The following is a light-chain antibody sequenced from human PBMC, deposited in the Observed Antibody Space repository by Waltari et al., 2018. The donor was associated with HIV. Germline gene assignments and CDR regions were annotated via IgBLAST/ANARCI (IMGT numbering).Light chain of an antibody. CDR1: QIVSSD. Sequence: EKVMTQSPVTLFVSPGERATLLCRASQIVSSDLAWYQQRPGQAPRLLIYGASTRATGIPARFSGSGSGTEFTLTISSLQSEDFAVYYCQQYNDWPPGYTFGQGTKLQIK. J-gene: IGKJ2*01. CDR2: GAS. CDR3: QQYNDWPPGYT. V-gene: IGKV3-15*01.